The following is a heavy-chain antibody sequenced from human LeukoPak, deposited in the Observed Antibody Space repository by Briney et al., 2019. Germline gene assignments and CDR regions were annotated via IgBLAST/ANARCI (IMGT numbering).Heavy chain of an antibody. CDR3: ARDRGTYYYGMDV. V-gene: IGHV1-2*02. J-gene: IGHJ6*02. CDR2: INPNSGGT. Sequence: GASVKVSCKASGYTFTGYYMHWVRQAPGQGLEWMGWINPNSGGTNYAQKFQGRVTMTRDTSISTAYMELSRLRSDDTAVYYCARDRGTYYYGMDVWGQGTTVTVSS. CDR1: GYTFTGYY.